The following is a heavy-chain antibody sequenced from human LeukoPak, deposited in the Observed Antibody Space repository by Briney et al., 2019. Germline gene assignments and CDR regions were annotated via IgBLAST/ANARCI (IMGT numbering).Heavy chain of an antibody. CDR2: IRSKAYGGTT. Sequence: TGGSLRLSCTASGFTFGDYAMSWVRQAPGKGLEWVGFIRSKAYGGTTEYAASVKGRFTISRDDSKSIAYLQMNSLKTEDTAVYCCTIAARPWENGYYYYYYMDVWGKGTTVTVSS. CDR3: TIAARPWENGYYYYYYMDV. V-gene: IGHV3-49*04. D-gene: IGHD6-6*01. J-gene: IGHJ6*03. CDR1: GFTFGDYA.